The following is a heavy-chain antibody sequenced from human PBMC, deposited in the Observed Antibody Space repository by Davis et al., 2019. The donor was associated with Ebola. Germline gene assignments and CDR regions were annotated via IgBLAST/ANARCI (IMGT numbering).Heavy chain of an antibody. J-gene: IGHJ6*02. Sequence: ASVKVSCKASSYIFTSYAMHWLRQAPGQRLEWMGWINAGNGNTTYSQKFQGRVTITRDTSESTAYMELSSLRSEDTDVYYCASPLPYDILTGYYYYGMDVWGQGTTVTVSS. CDR3: ASPLPYDILTGYYYYGMDV. D-gene: IGHD3-9*01. CDR2: INAGNGNT. V-gene: IGHV1-3*01. CDR1: SYIFTSYA.